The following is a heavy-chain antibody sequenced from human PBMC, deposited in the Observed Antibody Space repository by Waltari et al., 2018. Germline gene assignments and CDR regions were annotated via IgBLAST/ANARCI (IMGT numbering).Heavy chain of an antibody. Sequence: QVQLVESGGGGVQPGRSLRLSCAASGFPFSASGLHGVRQAPGKGLEWMAVVSDAGTIKKYADSVKGRFTISRDNFQNTLYLQMDSLRPEDTAVYYCGKEYHSRGYHSFLDYWGQGTLVTVSS. CDR3: GKEYHSRGYHSFLDY. CDR1: GFPFSASG. D-gene: IGHD3-22*01. J-gene: IGHJ4*02. CDR2: VSDAGTIK. V-gene: IGHV3-30*18.